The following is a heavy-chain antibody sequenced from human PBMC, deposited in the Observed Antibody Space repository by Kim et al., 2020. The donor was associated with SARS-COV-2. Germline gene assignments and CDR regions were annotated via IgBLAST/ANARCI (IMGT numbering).Heavy chain of an antibody. CDR3: ASPRGLSGWYGDVASWFDP. CDR1: GGTFSSYA. J-gene: IGHJ5*02. D-gene: IGHD6-19*01. CDR2: IIPIFGTA. V-gene: IGHV1-69*13. Sequence: SVKVSCKASGGTFSSYAISWVRQAPGQGLEWMGGIIPIFGTANYAQKFQGRVTITADESTSTAYMELSSLRSEDTAVYYCASPRGLSGWYGDVASWFDPWGQGTLVTVSS.